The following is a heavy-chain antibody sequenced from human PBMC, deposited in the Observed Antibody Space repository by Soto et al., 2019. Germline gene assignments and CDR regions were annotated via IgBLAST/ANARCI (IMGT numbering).Heavy chain of an antibody. CDR2: IYYSGST. J-gene: IGHJ6*02. CDR1: GGSISSYY. D-gene: IGHD6-6*01. CDR3: ARVGRGSSRYYYYGMDV. V-gene: IGHV4-59*01. Sequence: LSLTCTVSGGSISSYYWSWIRQPPGKGLEWIGYIYYSGSTNYNPSLKSRVTISVDTSKNQFSLKLSSVTAADTAVYYCARVGRGSSRYYYYGMDVWGQGTTVTVAS.